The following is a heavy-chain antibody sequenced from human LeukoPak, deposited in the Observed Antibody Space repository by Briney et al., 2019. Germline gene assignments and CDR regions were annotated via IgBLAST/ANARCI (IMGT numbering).Heavy chain of an antibody. D-gene: IGHD6-19*01. CDR1: GYTFTDYY. CDR2: IDPNNGGT. V-gene: IGHV1-2*02. CDR3: AGLRWRYSSGWYSGPRAYNWFDP. J-gene: IGHJ5*02. Sequence: ASVKVSCKASGYTFTDYYIHWVRQAPGQGLEWMGWIDPNNGGTDYAQKFQGRVTMTRDTSISTAYMELSSVTAADTAVYYCAGLRWRYSSGWYSGPRAYNWFDPWGQGTLVTVSS.